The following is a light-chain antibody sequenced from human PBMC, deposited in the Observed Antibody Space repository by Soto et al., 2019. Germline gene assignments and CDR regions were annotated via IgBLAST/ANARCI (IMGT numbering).Light chain of an antibody. Sequence: EVVMTQSPATLSVSPGEGVSLSCRASQSVASDVAWYQQRPGQAPRLLIYGASTRATGIPARFSGSGSGTEFTLTITSLQSEDFATYYWQQYNDWPPLTFGGGTKVVI. CDR3: QQYNDWPPLT. J-gene: IGKJ4*01. CDR1: QSVASD. V-gene: IGKV3-15*01. CDR2: GAS.